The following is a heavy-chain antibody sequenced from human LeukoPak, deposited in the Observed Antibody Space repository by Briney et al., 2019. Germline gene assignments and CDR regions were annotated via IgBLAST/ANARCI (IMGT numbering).Heavy chain of an antibody. Sequence: GASVKVSCKASGYTFTNNLLHWVRQAPGQGLEWMGLFNPSAGSTTYAQMFQGRVTMTGDMSTSTFYVELSSLRSEDTAVYYCARDGDWNYLSYYYMDVWGKGTTVTVSS. CDR1: GYTFTNNL. J-gene: IGHJ6*03. CDR3: ARDGDWNYLSYYYMDV. CDR2: FNPSAGST. D-gene: IGHD1-7*01. V-gene: IGHV1-46*01.